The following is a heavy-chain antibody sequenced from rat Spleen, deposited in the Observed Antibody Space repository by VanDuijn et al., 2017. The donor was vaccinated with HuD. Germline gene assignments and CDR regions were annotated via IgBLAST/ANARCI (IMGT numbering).Heavy chain of an antibody. CDR3: TRDQSSGTGD. Sequence: EVQLVESGGGLVQPGRSLKLSCVASGFTFSNYGMHWIRQAPTKGLEWVTSISPGGVSTFYRDSVKGRFTISRDNAKSTLYLQMNSLRSEDTATYYCTRDQSSGTGDWGQGVMVTVSS. D-gene: IGHD1-1*01. CDR1: GFTFSNYG. J-gene: IGHJ2*01. CDR2: ISPGGVST. V-gene: IGHV5-19*01.